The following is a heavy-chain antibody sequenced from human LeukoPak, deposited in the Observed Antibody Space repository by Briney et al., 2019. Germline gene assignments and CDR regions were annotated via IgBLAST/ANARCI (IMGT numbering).Heavy chain of an antibody. CDR1: GGSISNSY. Sequence: PSETLSLTCTVSGGSISNSYWTWIPQPAGKGLEWIARIYPGGETNYNPSLKSRVAMSVDTSKNQFSLKLSSMTAADTGVYYCARDAGYYESSGYYDYWGQGTLVTVSS. J-gene: IGHJ4*02. CDR3: ARDAGYYESSGYYDY. D-gene: IGHD3-22*01. CDR2: IYPGGET. V-gene: IGHV4-4*07.